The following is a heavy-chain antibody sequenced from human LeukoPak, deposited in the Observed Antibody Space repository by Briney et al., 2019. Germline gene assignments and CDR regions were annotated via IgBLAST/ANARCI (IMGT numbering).Heavy chain of an antibody. CDR2: IYYSGST. V-gene: IGHV4-30-4*08. Sequence: PSQTLSLTCTVSGGSISSGDYYWSWLRQPPGKGLEWIGYIYYSGSTYYNPSLKSRVTISVDTSKNQFSLKLSSVTAADTAVYYCARGGAAGSYYYYYYMDVWGKGTTVTVSS. J-gene: IGHJ6*03. CDR1: GGSISSGDYY. D-gene: IGHD6-13*01. CDR3: ARGGAAGSYYYYYYMDV.